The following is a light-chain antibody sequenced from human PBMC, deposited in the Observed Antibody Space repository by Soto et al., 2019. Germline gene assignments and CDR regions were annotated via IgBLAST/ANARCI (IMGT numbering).Light chain of an antibody. J-gene: IGKJ4*01. CDR2: SAS. CDR3: QQYNEWPLT. CDR1: QSVSNN. V-gene: IGKV3-15*01. Sequence: EIVMTQSPATLSVSPGERATLSCRASQSVSNNLAWYQQKLGQAPRLLIYSASTRATGIPARFSGSASGTEFTLSISSLQSEDFAVYYCQQYNEWPLTFGGGTKVETK.